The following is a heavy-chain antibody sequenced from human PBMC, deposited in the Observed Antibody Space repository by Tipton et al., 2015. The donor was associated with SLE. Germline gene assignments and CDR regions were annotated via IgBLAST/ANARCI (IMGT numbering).Heavy chain of an antibody. J-gene: IGHJ2*01. CDR3: TRKSTTSDL. V-gene: IGHV4-59*08. Sequence: TLSLTCTVSGGSISSYYWSWIRQPPGKGLEWIGYIYYSGSTNYNPSLKSRVTISVDTSKNQVSLKLSSVTAADTAVYYCTRKSTTSDLWGRGALVTVSP. CDR2: IYYSGST. D-gene: IGHD2/OR15-2a*01. CDR1: GGSISSYY.